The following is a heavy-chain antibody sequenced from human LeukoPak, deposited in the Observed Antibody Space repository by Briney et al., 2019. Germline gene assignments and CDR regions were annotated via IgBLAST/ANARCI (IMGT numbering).Heavy chain of an antibody. CDR2: ISGYNGNT. D-gene: IGHD3-22*01. V-gene: IGHV1-18*01. CDR1: GYTFTSYG. CDR3: AREPKWCYDSSGSYPSDY. Sequence: ASVKVSCKASGYTFTSYGISWVRQAPGQGLEWMGWISGYNGNTKYAQKLQGRVTMTTDTSTSTAYMELRSLRSDDTAVYYCAREPKWCYDSSGSYPSDYWGQGTLVTVSS. J-gene: IGHJ4*02.